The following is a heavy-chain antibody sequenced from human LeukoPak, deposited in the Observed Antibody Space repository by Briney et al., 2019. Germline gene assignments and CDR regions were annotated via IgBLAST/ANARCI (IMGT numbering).Heavy chain of an antibody. CDR1: GGSIRSYY. J-gene: IGHJ6*04. D-gene: IGHD4-17*01. V-gene: IGHV4-59*01. CDR2: IYYSGST. CDR3: ARDLYGDYPRGYYGMDV. Sequence: SETLSLTCTVSGGSIRSYYWSWIRQPPGKGLEWIGYIYYSGSTNYNPSLKSRVTISVDTSKNQFSLKLSSVTAADTAVYYCARDLYGDYPRGYYGMDVRGKGTTVTVSS.